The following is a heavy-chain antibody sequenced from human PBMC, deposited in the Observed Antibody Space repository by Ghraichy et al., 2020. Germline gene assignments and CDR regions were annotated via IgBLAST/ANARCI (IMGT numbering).Heavy chain of an antibody. J-gene: IGHJ6*02. D-gene: IGHD3-22*01. CDR2: INPSGGST. V-gene: IGHV1-46*01. CDR3: ARDRLHYYDSSGSYYYGMDV. CDR1: GYTFTSYY. Sequence: ASVKVSCKASGYTFTSYYMHWVRQAPGQGLEWMGIINPSGGSTSYAQKFQGRVTMTRDTSTSTVYMELSSLRSEDTAVYYCARDRLHYYDSSGSYYYGMDVWGQGTTVTVSS.